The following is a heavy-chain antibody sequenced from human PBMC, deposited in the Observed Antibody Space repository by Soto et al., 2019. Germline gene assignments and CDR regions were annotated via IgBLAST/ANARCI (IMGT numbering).Heavy chain of an antibody. Sequence: GGSLRLSCAASGFTFSSYDMSWVRQAPGKGLEWVSAISGSGGSAYYADSVKGRFTISRDNSKNTLYVQMNSLRSEDTAIYYCAKEDDDWANGYFDIWGQGTVVTVS. CDR1: GFTFSSYD. D-gene: IGHD5-18*01. CDR3: AKEDDDWANGYFDI. CDR2: ISGSGGSA. J-gene: IGHJ3*02. V-gene: IGHV3-23*01.